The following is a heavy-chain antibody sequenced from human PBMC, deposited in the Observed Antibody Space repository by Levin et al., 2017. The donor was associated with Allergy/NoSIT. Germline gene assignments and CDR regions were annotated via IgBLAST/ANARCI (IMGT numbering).Heavy chain of an antibody. CDR2: ISAYNGNT. CDR1: GYTFTSYG. J-gene: IGHJ4*02. CDR3: ARTPLDYGDYTLDY. D-gene: IGHD4-17*01. V-gene: IGHV1-18*01. Sequence: GESLKISCKASGYTFTSYGISWVRQAPGQGLEWMGWISAYNGNTNYAQKLQGRVTMTTDTSTSTAYMELRSLRSDDTAVYYCARTPLDYGDYTLDYWGQGTLVTVSS.